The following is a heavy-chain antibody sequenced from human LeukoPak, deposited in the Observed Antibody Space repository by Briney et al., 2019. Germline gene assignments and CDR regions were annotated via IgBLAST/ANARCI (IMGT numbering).Heavy chain of an antibody. D-gene: IGHD3-22*01. Sequence: GGSLRLSCAASGFTFSSTSMSWVRQAPGKGLEWVSAISGSGGSTYYADSVKGRFTISRDNSKNTLYLQMNSLRAEDTAVYYCAGYYDSSGLSDYWGQGTLVTVSS. V-gene: IGHV3-23*01. CDR1: GFTFSSTS. J-gene: IGHJ4*02. CDR2: ISGSGGST. CDR3: AGYYDSSGLSDY.